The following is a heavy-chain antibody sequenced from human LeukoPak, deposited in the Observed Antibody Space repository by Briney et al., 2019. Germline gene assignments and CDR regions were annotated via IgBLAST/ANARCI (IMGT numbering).Heavy chain of an antibody. J-gene: IGHJ4*02. CDR2: IKQDESQK. V-gene: IGHV3-7*01. CDR3: ARVTSGSYWAFDY. Sequence: GGSLRLSCAASGFTFSSYWMGWVRQAPGKGLEWVANIKQDESQKYYVDSVKGRFTISRDNAKNSLYLQMNSLRAEDTAVYYCARVTSGSYWAFDYWGQGTLVTVSS. CDR1: GFTFSSYW. D-gene: IGHD1-26*01.